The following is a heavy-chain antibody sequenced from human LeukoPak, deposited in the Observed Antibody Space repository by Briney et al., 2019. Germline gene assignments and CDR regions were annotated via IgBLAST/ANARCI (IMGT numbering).Heavy chain of an antibody. CDR3: ARENIFDF. CDR1: GFTFSSYA. V-gene: IGHV3-23*01. D-gene: IGHD2/OR15-2a*01. Sequence: PGGSLRLSCAASGFTFSSYAMSWVRQAPGKGLEWVSAISGSGGSTYYADSVKGRCTISRDNSRNTVYLQMNSLRVADTALYFCARENIFDFWGQGTLVTVSS. J-gene: IGHJ4*01. CDR2: ISGSGGST.